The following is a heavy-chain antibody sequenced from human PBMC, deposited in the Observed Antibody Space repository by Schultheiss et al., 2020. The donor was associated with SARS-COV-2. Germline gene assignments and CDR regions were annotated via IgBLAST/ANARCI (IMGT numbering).Heavy chain of an antibody. CDR1: GGSISSSSYY. J-gene: IGHJ6*02. CDR3: ARDKGVVVPAATHGGYYYYYGMDV. CDR2: IYYSGST. D-gene: IGHD2-2*01. Sequence: SETLSLTCTVSGGSISSSSYYWGWIRQPPGKGLEWIGSIYYSGSTYYNPSLKSRVTISVDTSKNQFSLKLSSVTAADTAVYYCARDKGVVVPAATHGGYYYYYGMDVWGQGTTVTVSS. V-gene: IGHV4-39*02.